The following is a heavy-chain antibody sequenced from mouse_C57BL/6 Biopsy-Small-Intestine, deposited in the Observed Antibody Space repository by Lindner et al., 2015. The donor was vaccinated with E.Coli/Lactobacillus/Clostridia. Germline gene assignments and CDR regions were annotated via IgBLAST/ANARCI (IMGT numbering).Heavy chain of an antibody. D-gene: IGHD1-1*01. CDR1: GFNIKDDY. Sequence: VQLQESGAELVRPGASVKLSCTASGFNIKDDYMHWVKQRPEQGLEWIGWIDPENGDTEYASKFQGKATITADTSSNTAYLQLSSLTSEDTAVYYCTTEVTTGWGQGTTLTVSS. J-gene: IGHJ2*01. V-gene: IGHV14-4*01. CDR3: TTEVTTG. CDR2: IDPENGDT.